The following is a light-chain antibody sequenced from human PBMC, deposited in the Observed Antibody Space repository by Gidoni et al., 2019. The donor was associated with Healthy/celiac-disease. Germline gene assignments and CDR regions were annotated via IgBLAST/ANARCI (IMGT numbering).Light chain of an antibody. CDR2: DDN. Sequence: SYVLTQPPSVSVAPGKTARITCGGNNIGNKSVHWYQQKPGQAPVLVVYDDNDRPSGIPERFSGSNSGNTATLTISRVEAGDEADYYCQVWDSSGDRVVFGGGTKLTV. CDR1: NIGNKS. J-gene: IGLJ2*01. CDR3: QVWDSSGDRVV. V-gene: IGLV3-21*03.